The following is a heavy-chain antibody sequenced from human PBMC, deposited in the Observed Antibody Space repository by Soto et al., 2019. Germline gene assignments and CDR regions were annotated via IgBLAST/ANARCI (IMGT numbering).Heavy chain of an antibody. V-gene: IGHV3-30*18. CDR2: ISYDGSNK. CDR1: GFTFSSYG. CDR3: AKNLPARPLPSTIFGGVDY. D-gene: IGHD3-3*01. J-gene: IGHJ4*02. Sequence: QVQLVESGGGVVQPGRSLRLSCAASGFTFSSYGMHWVRQAPGKGLEWVAVISYDGSNKYYADSVKGRFTISRDNSKNTRYLQMNSLRAEETAVNYWAKNLPARPLPSTIFGGVDYWGQGTLVTVSS.